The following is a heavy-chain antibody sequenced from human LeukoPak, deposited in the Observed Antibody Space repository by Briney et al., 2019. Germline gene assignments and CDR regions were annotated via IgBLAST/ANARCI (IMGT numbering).Heavy chain of an antibody. CDR1: GFTFSSYA. J-gene: IGHJ4*02. CDR3: VKAPARYSSGWYYDY. V-gene: IGHV3-64D*06. Sequence: GGSLRLSCSASGFTFSSYATHWVRQAPGKGLEYVSAISSNGGSTYYADSVKGRFTISRDNSKHTLYLQMSSLRAEDTAVYYCVKAPARYSSGWYYDYWGQGTLVTVSS. D-gene: IGHD6-19*01. CDR2: ISSNGGST.